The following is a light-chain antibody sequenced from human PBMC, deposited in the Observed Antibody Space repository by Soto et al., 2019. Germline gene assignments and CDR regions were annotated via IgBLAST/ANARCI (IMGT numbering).Light chain of an antibody. Sequence: EIVLTQSPATLSLSPGERVTLSCGASESVTSGHLAWYQQRPGLAPRLLIYDASIRATGIPARFSGSGSETDFTLTINRLEPEDFAVYYCQQYSTSPRTFGQGTKVEIK. CDR3: QQYSTSPRT. V-gene: IGKV3D-20*01. CDR1: ESVTSGH. CDR2: DAS. J-gene: IGKJ1*01.